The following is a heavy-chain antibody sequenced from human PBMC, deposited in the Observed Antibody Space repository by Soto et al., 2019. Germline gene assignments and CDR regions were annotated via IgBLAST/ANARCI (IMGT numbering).Heavy chain of an antibody. J-gene: IGHJ5*02. V-gene: IGHV4-34*01. Sequence: QVQLQQWGAGLLKPSETLSLTCAVYGGSFSDYYWTWIHQAPGKGLEWVGQINHSGSTNYNPSLKSRVTISVDTSKKQFSLRLSSVTAADTAVFYCARRGTLFGVDSNWFDPWGQGTLVTVSS. D-gene: IGHD3-3*01. CDR2: INHSGST. CDR3: ARRGTLFGVDSNWFDP. CDR1: GGSFSDYY.